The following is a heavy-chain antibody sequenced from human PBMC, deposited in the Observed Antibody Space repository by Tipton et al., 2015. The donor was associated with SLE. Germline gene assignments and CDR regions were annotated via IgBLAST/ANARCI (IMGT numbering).Heavy chain of an antibody. V-gene: IGHV3-30*04. Sequence: SLRLSCAASGFTFRTYAMHWVRQAPGKGLEWVAVISYDGSNQYYADSVKGRFTISRDNSKNTLYLQMNSLRAEDTAVYYCAREGILTGGFDPWGQGTLVTVSS. CDR2: ISYDGSNQ. D-gene: IGHD3-9*01. CDR1: GFTFRTYA. J-gene: IGHJ5*02. CDR3: AREGILTGGFDP.